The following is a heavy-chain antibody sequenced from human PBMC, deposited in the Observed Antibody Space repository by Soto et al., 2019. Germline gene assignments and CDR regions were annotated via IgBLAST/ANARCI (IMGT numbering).Heavy chain of an antibody. J-gene: IGHJ4*01. CDR1: GFTFSSYW. D-gene: IGHD6-19*01. Sequence: RLSCAASGFTFSSYWMSWVRQAPGKGLEWVVNIKQDGSEKYYVDSVRGRFTVSRDNAKNSLYLQMSSLRAEDTAVYFCSRVAYGNGWIYDYWGQGSLVTVSS. CDR3: SRVAYGNGWIYDY. CDR2: IKQDGSEK. V-gene: IGHV3-7*01.